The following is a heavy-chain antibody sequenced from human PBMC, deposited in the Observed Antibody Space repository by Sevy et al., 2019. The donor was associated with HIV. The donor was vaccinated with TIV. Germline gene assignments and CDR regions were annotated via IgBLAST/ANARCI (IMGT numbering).Heavy chain of an antibody. V-gene: IGHV3-48*03. CDR3: TRNGGAFDNGFDP. Sequence: GGSLRLSCTASGFTFSSYDMNWVRQAPGKGLEWVSKISSSGSSIYYADSVKGRFTISRDNAKHSLNLQMNSLRAEDTAVYYCTRNGGAFDNGFDPWGQGTLVTVSS. D-gene: IGHD2-8*01. J-gene: IGHJ5*02. CDR2: ISSSGSSI. CDR1: GFTFSSYD.